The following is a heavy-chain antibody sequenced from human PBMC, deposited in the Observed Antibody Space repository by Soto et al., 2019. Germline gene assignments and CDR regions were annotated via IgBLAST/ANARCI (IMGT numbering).Heavy chain of an antibody. Sequence: QVQQQPWGAGLLKPSETLSLTCAVYAGSFSHYYWNWIRQSPGKGREWIGKIKHSGSSNYNPSLRSRVSISVDMSMNQFSLRLTSVTAADTAVYYCARGGSSDWQVALDIWGQGTMVTVSS. V-gene: IGHV4-34*01. D-gene: IGHD6-19*01. CDR2: IKHSGSS. J-gene: IGHJ3*02. CDR1: AGSFSHYY. CDR3: ARGGSSDWQVALDI.